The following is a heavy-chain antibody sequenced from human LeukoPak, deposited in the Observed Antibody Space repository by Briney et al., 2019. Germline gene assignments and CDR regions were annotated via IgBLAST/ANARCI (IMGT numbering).Heavy chain of an antibody. CDR1: GFTFSSYA. CDR2: ISGSGGST. V-gene: IGHV3-23*01. Sequence: PGGSLRLSGAASGFTFSSYAMSWVRQAPGKGLEWVSAISGSGGSTYYADSVKGRFTISRDNSKNTLYLQMNSLRAEDTAVYYCAKDLAYSGSYLHYFDYWGQGTLVTVSS. J-gene: IGHJ4*02. CDR3: AKDLAYSGSYLHYFDY. D-gene: IGHD1-26*01.